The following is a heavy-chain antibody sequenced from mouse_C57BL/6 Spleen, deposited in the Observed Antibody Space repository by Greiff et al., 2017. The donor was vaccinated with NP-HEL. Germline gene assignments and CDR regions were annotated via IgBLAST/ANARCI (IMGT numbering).Heavy chain of an antibody. CDR1: GFTFSDYG. D-gene: IGHD1-1*01. J-gene: IGHJ1*03. V-gene: IGHV5-15*01. CDR3: SGRSYGSSYWYFDV. Sequence: EVKLMESGGGLVQPGGSLKLSCAASGFTFSDYGMAWVRQAPRKGPEWVAFISHLAYSIYYADTVTGRFTISRENAKNTLYLEMSSLMSEDTAMYYFSGRSYGSSYWYFDVWGTGTTVTVSS. CDR2: ISHLAYSI.